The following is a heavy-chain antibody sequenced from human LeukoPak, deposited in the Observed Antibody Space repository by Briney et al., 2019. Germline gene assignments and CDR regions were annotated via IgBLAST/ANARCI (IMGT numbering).Heavy chain of an antibody. D-gene: IGHD6-19*01. CDR3: AKGSGWYVDYFDY. CDR2: ISGSGGST. V-gene: IGHV3-23*01. CDR1: GFTFSSYA. J-gene: IGHJ4*02. Sequence: GRSLRLSCAASGFTFSSYAMSWVRQAPGKGLEWVSAISGSGGSTYYADSVKGRFTISRDNSKNTLYPQMNSLRAEDTAVYYCAKGSGWYVDYFDYWGQGTLVTVSS.